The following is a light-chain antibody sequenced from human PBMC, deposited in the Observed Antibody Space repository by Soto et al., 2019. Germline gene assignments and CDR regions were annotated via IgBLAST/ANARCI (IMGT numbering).Light chain of an antibody. J-gene: IGKJ1*01. CDR2: GAS. Sequence: EMVLTQSPGTLSLSPGERATLSCSASQSVNSNFLAWYQQRPGQAPSLLIYGASSRASGIPDKFSGSGSGTDFTLTISRLEPEDFALYYCQQYGNSPRTFGQGTKVEIK. V-gene: IGKV3-20*01. CDR3: QQYGNSPRT. CDR1: QSVNSNF.